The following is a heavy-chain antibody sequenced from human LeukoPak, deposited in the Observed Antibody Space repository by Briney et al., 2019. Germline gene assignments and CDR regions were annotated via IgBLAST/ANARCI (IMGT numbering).Heavy chain of an antibody. CDR3: ARDHGYSGYDQVN. CDR2: INPNSGGT. J-gene: IGHJ4*02. CDR1: GYTFTGYY. V-gene: IGHV1-2*02. Sequence: ASVKVSCKASGYTFTGYYMHWVRQAPGQGLEWMGWINPNSGGTNYAQKFQGRVTMTRDTSISTAYMELSRLRSDDTAVYYCARDHGYSGYDQVNWGQGTLVTVSS. D-gene: IGHD5-12*01.